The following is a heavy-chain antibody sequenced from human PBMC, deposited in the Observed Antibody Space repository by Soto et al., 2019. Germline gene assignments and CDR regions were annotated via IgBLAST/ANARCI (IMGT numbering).Heavy chain of an antibody. V-gene: IGHV4-59*01. Sequence: SETLSLTCTVSGGSLSSYYWSWIRQPPGKGLEWIGYIYYSGSTNYNPSLKSRVTISVDTSKNQFSLKLSSVTAADTAVYYCARVWGAAFDIWGQGTMVTVSS. D-gene: IGHD1-26*01. CDR3: ARVWGAAFDI. CDR2: IYYSGST. J-gene: IGHJ3*02. CDR1: GGSLSSYY.